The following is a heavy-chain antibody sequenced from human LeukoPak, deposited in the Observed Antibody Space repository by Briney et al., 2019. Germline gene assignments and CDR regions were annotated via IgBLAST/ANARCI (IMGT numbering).Heavy chain of an antibody. V-gene: IGHV3-23*01. CDR3: VPLNWNPPGDFDR. J-gene: IGHJ4*02. CDR1: GFTFSSYD. CDR2: ISESGDRT. Sequence: GGSLRLSCAASGFTFSSYDMNWVRQAPGKGPEWVSAISESGDRTYYADSVKGRFTISRDNAKNSLYLQMNSLRVEDTAVYYCVPLNWNPPGDFDRWGQGTLVTVSS. D-gene: IGHD1-20*01.